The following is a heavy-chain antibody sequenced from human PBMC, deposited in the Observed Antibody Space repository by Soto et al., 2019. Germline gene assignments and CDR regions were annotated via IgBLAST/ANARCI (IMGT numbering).Heavy chain of an antibody. CDR2: IIPILGIA. CDR1: GGTFSSYT. CDR3: AIHRADYGGNCDICRFDY. D-gene: IGHD4-17*01. Sequence: SVKVACKASGGTFSSYTISWVRQAPGQGLEWMGRIIPILGIANYAQKFQGRVTITADKSTSTAYMELSSLRSEDTAVYYCAIHRADYGGNCDICRFDYWGKGILVTVSS. V-gene: IGHV1-69*02. J-gene: IGHJ4*02.